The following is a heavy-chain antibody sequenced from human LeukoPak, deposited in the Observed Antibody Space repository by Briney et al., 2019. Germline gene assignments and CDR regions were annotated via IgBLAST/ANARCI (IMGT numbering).Heavy chain of an antibody. CDR1: GCTFSSYR. CDR2: ISSSSSSI. Sequence: PGGSLRLSCAASGCTFSSYRMSWVRQAPAKGLERVSCISSSSSSIYYGDSVKGRFTISRDNAKNSLYLQMNSLRAEDTAVYYCARDQGTPGPSYFDSWGQGTLVTVSS. J-gene: IGHJ4*02. V-gene: IGHV3-21*01. CDR3: ARDQGTPGPSYFDS. D-gene: IGHD2-15*01.